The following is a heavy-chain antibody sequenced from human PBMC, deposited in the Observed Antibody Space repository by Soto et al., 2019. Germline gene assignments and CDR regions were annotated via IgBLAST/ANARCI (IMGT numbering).Heavy chain of an antibody. Sequence: GGALRLSCEASGFTFGSFQMNWVRQAPGRGLEWISHISGSGDTIYYADSVKGRFTISRDNAKDSLALHMNSLKASDTAMYYCARLADGYPGYWGQGTLVTVSS. D-gene: IGHD5-12*01. CDR2: ISGSGDTI. CDR1: GFTFGSFQ. J-gene: IGHJ4*02. V-gene: IGHV3-48*03. CDR3: ARLADGYPGY.